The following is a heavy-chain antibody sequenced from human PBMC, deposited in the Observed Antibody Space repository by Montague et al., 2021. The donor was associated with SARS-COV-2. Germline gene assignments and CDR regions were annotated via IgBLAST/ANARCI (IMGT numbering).Heavy chain of an antibody. CDR3: ASAFYGDHWAFDV. J-gene: IGHJ3*01. V-gene: IGHV6-1*01. D-gene: IGHD3-3*02. CDR2: TYYRSWWRS. Sequence: CASSGDSVSSTSASWNWIRQSPSRGLEWLGRTYYRSWWRSQYPGSLESRITISGDTSKNQFSLQLNSVTPEDTAVYYCASAFYGDHWAFDVWGQGTMVTVSS. CDR1: GDSVSSTSAS.